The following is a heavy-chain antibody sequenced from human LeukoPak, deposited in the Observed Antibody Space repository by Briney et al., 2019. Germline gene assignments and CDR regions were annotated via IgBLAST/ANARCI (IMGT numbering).Heavy chain of an antibody. Sequence: SETLSLTCTVSGGSISSYYWSWIRQPLGKGLEWIGYIYYSGSTNYNPSLKSRVTISVDTSKNQFSLKLSSVTAADTAVYYCARESDSSNSFDYWGQGTLVTVSS. J-gene: IGHJ4*02. CDR2: IYYSGST. CDR1: GGSISSYY. V-gene: IGHV4-59*01. CDR3: ARESDSSNSFDY. D-gene: IGHD3-22*01.